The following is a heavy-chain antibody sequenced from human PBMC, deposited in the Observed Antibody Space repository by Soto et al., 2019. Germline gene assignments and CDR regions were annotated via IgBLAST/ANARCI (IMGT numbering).Heavy chain of an antibody. CDR2: IKQDGSEK. CDR3: AREIASDYEDAFDI. J-gene: IGHJ3*02. D-gene: IGHD4-17*01. CDR1: GFTFSSYW. Sequence: PGGSLRLSCAASGFTFSSYWMSWVRQAPGKGLEWVANIKQDGSEKYYVDSVKGRFTISRDNAKNSLYLQMNSLRAEDTAVYYCAREIASDYEDAFDIWGQGTMVTVSS. V-gene: IGHV3-7*01.